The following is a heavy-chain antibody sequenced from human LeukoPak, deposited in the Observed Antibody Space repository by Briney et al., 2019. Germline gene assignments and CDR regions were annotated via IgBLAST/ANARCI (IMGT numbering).Heavy chain of an antibody. V-gene: IGHV6-1*01. CDR1: GDSVSSNSAA. D-gene: IGHD6-19*01. J-gene: IGHJ4*02. CDR2: TYYRSKWYN. Sequence: SQTLSLTCAISGDSVSSNSAAWNWIRQSPSRGLEWLGRTYYRSKWYNDYAVSVKSRITINPDTSKNQFSLQLNSVTPEDTAVYYCARDPGIAVAGARKYFDYWGQGTLVTVSS. CDR3: ARDPGIAVAGARKYFDY.